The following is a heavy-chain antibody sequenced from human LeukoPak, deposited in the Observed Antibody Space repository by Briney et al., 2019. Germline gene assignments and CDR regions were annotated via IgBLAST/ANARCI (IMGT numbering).Heavy chain of an antibody. Sequence: GGSLRLSCTISGYFFPNDWLTWVRQAPGKGLEWLSYISGGGSVIYYADSVKGRFTISRDNAKNSLYLQMNSLRVEDTAVYFCARPVNSLFDPWGQGTLVTVSS. J-gene: IGHJ5*02. CDR2: ISGGGSVI. CDR3: ARPVNSLFDP. D-gene: IGHD2-21*01. CDR1: GYFFPNDW. V-gene: IGHV3-11*04.